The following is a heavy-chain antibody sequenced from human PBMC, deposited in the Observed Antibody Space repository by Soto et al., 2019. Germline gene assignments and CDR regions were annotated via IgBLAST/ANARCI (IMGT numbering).Heavy chain of an antibody. CDR1: GVSLTSGTYY. V-gene: IGHV4-31*03. CDR2: IFYSGST. J-gene: IGHJ4*02. CDR3: ASTEDFFDY. Sequence: PSETLSLTCSVSGVSLTSGTYYWSWIRQHPGKGLEWIGYIFYSGSTDYNPSLKSRVNISVDTSKNQFSLKLSSVTAADTAVYYCASTEDFFDYWGQGTLVPVFS.